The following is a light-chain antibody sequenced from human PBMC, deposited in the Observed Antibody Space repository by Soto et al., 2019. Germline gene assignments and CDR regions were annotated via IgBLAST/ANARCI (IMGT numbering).Light chain of an antibody. CDR2: WAS. V-gene: IGKV4-1*01. CDR3: QQYESTPPT. Sequence: DIVMTQSPDSLAVSLGERATINCKSSQSVLYSSNNKNYLAWYQQRPGQPPKLLIYWASTRESGVPDRCSGSGSGTDFNLTITSLQAEDVAVYYCQQYESTPPTFGQGTKLEIK. J-gene: IGKJ2*01. CDR1: QSVLYSSNNKNY.